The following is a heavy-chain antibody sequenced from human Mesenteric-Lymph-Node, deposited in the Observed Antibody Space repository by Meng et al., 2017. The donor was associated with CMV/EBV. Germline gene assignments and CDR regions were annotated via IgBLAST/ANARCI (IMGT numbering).Heavy chain of an antibody. CDR3: ARVGGSENLHSLNHFEP. Sequence: SETLSLTCTVSGDSISSGSYYWAWVRQPPGKGLEYIGQIYHSGAANYNPSLKTRVTMSVDRSMNRFSLELTSVTAADTAVYYCARVGGSENLHSLNHFEPWGPGILVTVSS. J-gene: IGHJ5*02. D-gene: IGHD1-26*01. CDR1: GDSISSGSYY. CDR2: IYHSGAA. V-gene: IGHV4-39*07.